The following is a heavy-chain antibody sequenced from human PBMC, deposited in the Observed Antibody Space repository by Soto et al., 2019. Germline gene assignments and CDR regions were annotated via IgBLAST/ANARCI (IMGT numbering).Heavy chain of an antibody. CDR1: GGSISSSSYY. CDR3: ARGVAARPPYYYGMDV. J-gene: IGHJ6*02. CDR2: IYYSGST. D-gene: IGHD6-6*01. Sequence: TVSGGSISSSSYYWGWIRQPPGKGLEWIGSIYYSGSTNYNPSLKSRVTISVDTSKNQFSLKLSSVTAADTAVYYCARGVAARPPYYYGMDVWGQGTTVTVSS. V-gene: IGHV4-39*07.